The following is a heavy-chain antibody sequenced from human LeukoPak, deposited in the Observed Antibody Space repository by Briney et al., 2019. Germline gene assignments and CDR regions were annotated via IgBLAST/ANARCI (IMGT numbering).Heavy chain of an antibody. V-gene: IGHV1-18*01. J-gene: IGHJ5*02. Sequence: ASVKVSCKASGYTFTSYGISWVRQAPGQGLEWMGWISAYNGNTSYAQKLQGRVTMTTETSTSTAYMELRSLRSDDTAVYYCARITMVRGVITKQYNWFDPWGQGTLVTVSS. CDR2: ISAYNGNT. CDR3: ARITMVRGVITKQYNWFDP. CDR1: GYTFTSYG. D-gene: IGHD3-10*01.